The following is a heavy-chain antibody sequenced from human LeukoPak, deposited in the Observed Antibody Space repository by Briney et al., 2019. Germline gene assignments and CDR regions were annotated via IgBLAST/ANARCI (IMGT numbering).Heavy chain of an antibody. Sequence: PSETLSLTCTVSGGSISSYYWSWIRQPPGKGLEWIGYIYYSGSTNYNPSLKSRVTISVDTSKNQFSLKLSSVTAADTAVYYCARHADDILTGPRDAFDIWGQGTMVTVSS. D-gene: IGHD3-9*01. V-gene: IGHV4-59*08. CDR3: ARHADDILTGPRDAFDI. CDR1: GGSISSYY. J-gene: IGHJ3*02. CDR2: IYYSGST.